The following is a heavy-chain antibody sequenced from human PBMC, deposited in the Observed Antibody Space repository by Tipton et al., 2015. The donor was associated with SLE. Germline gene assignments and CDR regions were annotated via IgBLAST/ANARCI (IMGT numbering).Heavy chain of an antibody. V-gene: IGHV3-30-3*01. Sequence: SLRLSCAASGFTFSSYAMHWVRQAPGKGLEWVAVISYDGSNKYYADSVKGRFTISRDNSKNTLYLQMNSLRAEDTAVYYCASRVAFDIWGQGTMVTVSS. CDR1: GFTFSSYA. J-gene: IGHJ3*02. CDR3: ASRVAFDI. CDR2: ISYDGSNK.